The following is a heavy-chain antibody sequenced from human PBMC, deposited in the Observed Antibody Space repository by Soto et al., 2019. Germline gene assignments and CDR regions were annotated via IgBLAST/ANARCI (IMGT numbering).Heavy chain of an antibody. CDR1: GGTFSSCG. J-gene: IGHJ6*02. V-gene: IGHV1-69*13. CDR3: AREAPHPLKLAWGGYYGMDA. Sequence: ASVKVSFKASGGTFSSCGISWLGRAPVQGLECMGGIIAIFGTANYAQKFQGRVTITADESKSTAYMELSSLRSEDTAVYYCAREAPHPLKLAWGGYYGMDAWGQWNKVTVSS. CDR2: IIAIFGTA. D-gene: IGHD1-26*01.